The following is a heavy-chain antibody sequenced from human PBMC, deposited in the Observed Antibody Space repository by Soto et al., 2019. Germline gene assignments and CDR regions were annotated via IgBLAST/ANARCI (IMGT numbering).Heavy chain of an antibody. CDR1: GFTFSSYA. CDR2: ISGSGGST. CDR3: AKIMTVRGVPPDY. V-gene: IGHV3-23*01. Sequence: EGQLLESGGGLVQPGGSLRLSRAASGFTFSSYAMSWVRQAPGKGLEWVSAISGSGGSTYYADSVKGRFTISRDNYKNTLYLQMNSLRAEDTAVYYCAKIMTVRGVPPDYWGQGTLVTVSS. J-gene: IGHJ4*02. D-gene: IGHD3-10*01.